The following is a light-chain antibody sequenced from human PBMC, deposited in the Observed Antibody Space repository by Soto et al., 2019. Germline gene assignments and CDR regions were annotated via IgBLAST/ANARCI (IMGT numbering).Light chain of an antibody. CDR1: QGISSY. J-gene: IGKJ1*01. CDR3: QQYYSYSGT. CDR2: AAS. V-gene: IGKV1-8*01. Sequence: AIRMTQSQSSFSASTGDRVTITCRASQGISSYLAWYQQKPGKAPKLLIYAASTLQSGVPSRFSGSGSGTDFTLTISCLQSEDFAAYYCQQYYSYSGTFVQGTKVEIK.